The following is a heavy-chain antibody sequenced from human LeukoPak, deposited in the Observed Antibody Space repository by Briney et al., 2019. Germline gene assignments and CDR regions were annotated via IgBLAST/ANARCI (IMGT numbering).Heavy chain of an antibody. CDR2: RYYSGST. Sequence: SETLSLTCTVSGGSISSSAYYWGWIRQPPGKGLVWIGSRYYSGSTYYNPSLKTRLTISVDTSKNQFSLNLSSVTAADTAVYYCARHTAMGSPLHYWGQGTLVTVSS. V-gene: IGHV4-39*01. D-gene: IGHD5-18*01. CDR1: GGSISSSAYY. CDR3: ARHTAMGSPLHY. J-gene: IGHJ4*02.